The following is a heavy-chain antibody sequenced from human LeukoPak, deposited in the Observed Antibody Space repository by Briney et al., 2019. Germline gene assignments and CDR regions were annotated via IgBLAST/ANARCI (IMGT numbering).Heavy chain of an antibody. CDR1: GFTFSSYS. CDR2: ISSSSSTI. D-gene: IGHD6-19*01. V-gene: IGHV3-48*01. CDR3: ARFISSGWYSNWFDP. Sequence: GGSLRLSCAASGFTFSSYSMNWVRQAPGKGLEWASYISSSSSTIYYADSVKGRFTISRDNAKNSLYLQMNSLRAEDTAVYYCARFISSGWYSNWFDPWGQGTLVTVSS. J-gene: IGHJ5*02.